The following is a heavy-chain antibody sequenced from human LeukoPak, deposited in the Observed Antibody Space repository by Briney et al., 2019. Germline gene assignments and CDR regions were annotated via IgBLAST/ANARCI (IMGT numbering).Heavy chain of an antibody. CDR2: ISSSGVGT. CDR1: RFTFSSFA. J-gene: IGHJ4*02. Sequence: GGTLRLSCAASRFTFSSFAMSWIRQAPGKGLEWVSSISSSGVGTYYADSVRGRFTISRDNSKNTLFLQMNSLRAEDSAVYYCAKDYVVGSIDYWGQGTLVTVSS. D-gene: IGHD2-21*01. CDR3: AKDYVVGSIDY. V-gene: IGHV3-23*01.